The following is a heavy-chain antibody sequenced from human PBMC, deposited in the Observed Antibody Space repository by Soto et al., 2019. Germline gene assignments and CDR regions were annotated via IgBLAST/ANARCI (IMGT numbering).Heavy chain of an antibody. J-gene: IGHJ4*02. Sequence: QVQLQESGPGLVKPSETLSLTCTVSGCSISTYYWNWIRQPPGKGLEWIGYIYYGGSANYNPSLKSRVTISVDTSKKQFSLKLSSVTAADTAVYYCARGGHCTNGVCSALDYWGQGTLVTVSS. CDR2: IYYGGSA. V-gene: IGHV4-59*08. CDR1: GCSISTYY. CDR3: ARGGHCTNGVCSALDY. D-gene: IGHD2-8*01.